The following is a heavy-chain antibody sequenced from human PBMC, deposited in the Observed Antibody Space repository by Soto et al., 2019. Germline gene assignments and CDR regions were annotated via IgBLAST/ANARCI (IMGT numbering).Heavy chain of an antibody. CDR2: IYTSGST. V-gene: IGHV4-4*07. J-gene: IGHJ5*02. D-gene: IGHD2-2*01. CDR3: ARGLGCSSTSCQIWFDP. Sequence: SETLSLTCTVSGGSISSYYWSWIRQPAGKGLEWIGRIYTSGSTNYNPSLKSRVTMSVDTSKNQFSLKLSSVTAADTAVYYCARGLGCSSTSCQIWFDPWGQGTLVTVSS. CDR1: GGSISSYY.